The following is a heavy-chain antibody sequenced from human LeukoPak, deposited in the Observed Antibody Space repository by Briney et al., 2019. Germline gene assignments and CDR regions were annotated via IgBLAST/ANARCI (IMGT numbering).Heavy chain of an antibody. CDR1: GDSVSSNSAA. CDR3: ARNWGSGWDFDY. V-gene: IGHV6-1*01. J-gene: IGHJ4*02. Sequence: SQTLSLTCAISGDSVSSNSAAWNWIRKSPSRGLEWLGRTYYRSKWYSDYAVSAKSRITINPDTSKNQFSLQLNSVTPEDTAVYYCARNWGSGWDFDYWGQGTLVTVSS. D-gene: IGHD3-16*01. CDR2: TYYRSKWYS.